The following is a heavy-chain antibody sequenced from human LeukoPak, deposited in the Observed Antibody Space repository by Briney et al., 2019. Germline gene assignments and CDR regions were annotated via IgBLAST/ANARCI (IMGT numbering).Heavy chain of an antibody. CDR2: IYFTGST. CDR1: GGSISSYY. D-gene: IGHD2-15*01. CDR3: ARGRDIVLF. Sequence: PSGTLSLTCTVSGGSISSYYWSWIRQPPGKGLEWIGNIYFTGSTNYNPSLKSRVTISVDTSKNQFSLKLTSVTAADTAVYFCARGRDIVLFWGQGTLVTVSS. V-gene: IGHV4-59*01. J-gene: IGHJ4*02.